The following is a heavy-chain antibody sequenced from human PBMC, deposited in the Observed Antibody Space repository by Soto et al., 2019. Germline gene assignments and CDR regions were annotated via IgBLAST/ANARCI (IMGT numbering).Heavy chain of an antibody. D-gene: IGHD1-26*01. Sequence: PGGSLRLSCAASGFTFSSYAMSWVRQAPGKGLEWVSAISGSGGSTYYADSVKGRFTISRDNSRNTLYLQMNSLRAEDTAVYYCAKAVEAVGPSYMDVWGKGTTVTVSS. CDR2: ISGSGGST. CDR3: AKAVEAVGPSYMDV. CDR1: GFTFSSYA. V-gene: IGHV3-23*01. J-gene: IGHJ6*03.